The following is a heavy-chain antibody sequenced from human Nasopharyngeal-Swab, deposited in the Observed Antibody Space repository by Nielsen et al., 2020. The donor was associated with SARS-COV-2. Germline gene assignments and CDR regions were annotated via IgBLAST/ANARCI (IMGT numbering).Heavy chain of an antibody. Sequence: VRQMPGKGLEWMGRIDPSDSYTNCSPSFQGHVTISADKSISTAYLQWSSLKASDTAMYYCASTQAQDYYYGMDVWGQGTTVTVSS. V-gene: IGHV5-10-1*01. J-gene: IGHJ6*02. CDR2: IDPSDSYT. D-gene: IGHD5/OR15-5a*01. CDR3: ASTQAQDYYYGMDV.